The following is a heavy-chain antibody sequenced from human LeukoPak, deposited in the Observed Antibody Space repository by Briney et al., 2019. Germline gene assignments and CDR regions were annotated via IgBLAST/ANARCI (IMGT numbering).Heavy chain of an antibody. CDR1: GGSISTYY. CDR3: ARVSGAGYNSRGYFDY. V-gene: IGHV4-59*01. J-gene: IGHJ4*02. CDR2: IYYSGST. Sequence: SETLSLTCTVSGGSISTYYWSWIRQPPGKGLEWIGYIYYSGSTNYNPSPKSRVTISVDTSKNQFSLKLSSVTAADTAVYYCARVSGAGYNSRGYFDYWGQGTLVTVSS. D-gene: IGHD5-24*01.